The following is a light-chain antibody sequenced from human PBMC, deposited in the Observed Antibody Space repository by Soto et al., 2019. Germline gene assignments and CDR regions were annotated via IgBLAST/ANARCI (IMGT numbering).Light chain of an antibody. J-gene: IGLJ1*01. Sequence: QSVLTQPASVSGSPGQSITVSCAGTSSGVGGYNLVSWYQQHPGKAPKLIIYEGTERPSGISPRFSGSKSGNTASLTISGLQAEDEADYYCSSYTSSSIYVFGSGTKVTAL. CDR2: EGT. V-gene: IGLV2-23*01. CDR1: SSGVGGYNL. CDR3: SSYTSSSIYV.